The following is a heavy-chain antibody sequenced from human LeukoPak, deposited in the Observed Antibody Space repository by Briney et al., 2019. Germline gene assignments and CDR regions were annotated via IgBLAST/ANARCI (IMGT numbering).Heavy chain of an antibody. D-gene: IGHD4-23*01. CDR3: AKDLEGARSVVYYYYGMDV. Sequence: GGSLRLSCLASGFTFSDYDMSWVRQAPGKGLEWVSAISGSGGSTYYADSVKGRFTISRDNSKNTLYLQMNSLRAEDTAVYYCAKDLEGARSVVYYYYGMDVWGQGTTVTVSS. J-gene: IGHJ6*02. CDR2: ISGSGGST. V-gene: IGHV3-23*01. CDR1: GFTFSDYD.